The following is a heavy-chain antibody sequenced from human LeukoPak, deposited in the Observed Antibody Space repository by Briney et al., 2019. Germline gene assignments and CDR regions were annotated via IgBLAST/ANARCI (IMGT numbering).Heavy chain of an antibody. CDR1: GFTFSSYA. Sequence: GGSLRLSCAASGFTFSSYAKHGLRQAPGKGLEGVVVISYDGSNKYYTDSVKGRFTISRDNSKNTLYLQMNSLRAEDTAVYYCGRGLYSSSWSPRGYWGQGTLVTVSS. CDR3: GRGLYSSSWSPRGY. D-gene: IGHD6-13*01. CDR2: ISYDGSNK. V-gene: IGHV3-30*04. J-gene: IGHJ4*02.